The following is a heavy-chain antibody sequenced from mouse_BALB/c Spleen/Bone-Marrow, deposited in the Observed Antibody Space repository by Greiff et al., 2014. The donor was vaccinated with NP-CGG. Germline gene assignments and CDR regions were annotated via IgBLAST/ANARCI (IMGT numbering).Heavy chain of an antibody. Sequence: VQLQQPGPGLVQPSQSLSITCTVSGFSLTSYGVHWVRQSPGKGLEWLGMIWSGGSTDYNAAFISRLSISKDNSKSQVFFKMNSLQPDDTAIYYCARNSYAPFAYWGQGTLVTVSA. D-gene: IGHD6-5*01. CDR3: ARNSYAPFAY. J-gene: IGHJ3*01. CDR2: IWSGGST. V-gene: IGHV2-4-1*01. CDR1: GFSLTSYG.